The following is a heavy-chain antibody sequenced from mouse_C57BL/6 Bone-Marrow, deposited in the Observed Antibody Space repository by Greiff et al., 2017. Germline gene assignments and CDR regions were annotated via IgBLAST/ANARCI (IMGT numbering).Heavy chain of an antibody. J-gene: IGHJ3*01. Sequence: QVQLQQSGAELVRPGTSVKVSCKASGYAFTNYLIEWVKQRPGQGLEWIGVINPGRGGTNYNEKFKGKATLTADKSSSTAYMQLSSLTSEDSAVYFCAGDDYDWFADWGQGTLVTVSA. CDR2: INPGRGGT. CDR3: AGDDYDWFAD. V-gene: IGHV1-54*01. CDR1: GYAFTNYL. D-gene: IGHD2-4*01.